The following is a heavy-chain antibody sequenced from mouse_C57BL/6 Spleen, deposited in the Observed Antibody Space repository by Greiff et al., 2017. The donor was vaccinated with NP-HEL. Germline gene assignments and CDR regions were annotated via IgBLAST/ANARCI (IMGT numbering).Heavy chain of an antibody. D-gene: IGHD2-3*01. CDR3: ARVRNGYYGFDY. V-gene: IGHV1-59*01. CDR2: IDPSDSYT. CDR1: GYTFTSYW. J-gene: IGHJ2*01. Sequence: QVQLQQPGAELVRPGTSVKLSCKASGYTFTSYWMHWVKQRPGQGLEWIGVIDPSDSYTNYNQKFKGKATLTVDTSSSTAYMQLSSLTSEDSAVYYCARVRNGYYGFDYWGQGTTLTVSS.